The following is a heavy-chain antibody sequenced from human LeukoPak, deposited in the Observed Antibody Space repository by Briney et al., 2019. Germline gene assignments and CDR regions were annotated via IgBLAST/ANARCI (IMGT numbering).Heavy chain of an antibody. CDR2: INHSGST. CDR3: AGGPYSGSYRFYYFDY. J-gene: IGHJ4*02. Sequence: SETLSLTCAVYGGSFSGYYWSWIRQPPGKGLEWIGEINHSGSTNYNPSLKSRVTISVDTSKNQFSLKLSSVTAADTAVYYCAGGPYSGSYRFYYFDYWGQGTLVTVSS. V-gene: IGHV4-34*01. CDR1: GGSFSGYY. D-gene: IGHD1-26*01.